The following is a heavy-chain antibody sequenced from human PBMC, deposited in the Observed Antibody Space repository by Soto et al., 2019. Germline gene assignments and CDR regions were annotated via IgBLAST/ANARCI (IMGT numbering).Heavy chain of an antibody. J-gene: IGHJ4*02. CDR3: ARVGGFGATTIDY. V-gene: IGHV4-30-2*01. Sequence: PSETLSLTCAVSGGSISSGGYSWSWIRQPPGKGLEWIGYIDHSGTTYYNPSLKSRVTISVDASKNQFSLKLSSVTAADTAVYYCARVGGFGATTIDYWGQGTLVTVSS. CDR1: GGSISSGGYS. D-gene: IGHD3-10*01. CDR2: IDHSGTT.